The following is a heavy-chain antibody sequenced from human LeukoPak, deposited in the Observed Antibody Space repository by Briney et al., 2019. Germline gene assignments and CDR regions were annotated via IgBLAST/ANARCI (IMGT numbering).Heavy chain of an antibody. CDR1: GDSISSGAYY. D-gene: IGHD3-16*01. V-gene: IGHV4-31*03. CDR3: ARDLGSWPHVTLDI. J-gene: IGHJ3*02. Sequence: PSQTLSLTCTVSGDSISSGAYYWTWVRQYPGTGLEWIGYISHIGTTYNNPSLKSRVSISVDTSRNQLSLRLTSVTAADTAIYYCARDLGSWPHVTLDIWGHGTLVTVSS. CDR2: ISHIGTT.